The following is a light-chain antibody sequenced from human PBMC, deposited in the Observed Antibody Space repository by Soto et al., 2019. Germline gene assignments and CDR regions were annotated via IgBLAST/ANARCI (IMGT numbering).Light chain of an antibody. CDR3: AAWDGSLRGRV. J-gene: IGLJ2*01. Sequence: QAVLTQPPSASGTPGQRVTISCSGSSSNIGSNYVYWYQHLPGTAPKLLMYNNDQRASGVPDRFSGSKSATSASLAISGLRSEDEADYYCAAWDGSLRGRVFGGGTQLTVL. CDR2: NND. V-gene: IGLV1-47*02. CDR1: SSNIGSNY.